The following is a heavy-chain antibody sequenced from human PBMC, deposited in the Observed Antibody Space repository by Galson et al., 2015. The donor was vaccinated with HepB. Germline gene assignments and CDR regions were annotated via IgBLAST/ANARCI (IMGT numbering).Heavy chain of an antibody. CDR2: INSDGTYI. D-gene: IGHD6-13*01. V-gene: IGHV3-74*01. Sequence: SLRLSCAAPGFTFSSYWMHWVRQAPGKGLAWVSRINSDGTYITYADSVKSRFTISIDNAKNTLYLQMNSPRAEDTALYYCARTRGAAAGIFDYWGQGTLVTVSS. CDR1: GFTFSSYW. J-gene: IGHJ4*02. CDR3: ARTRGAAAGIFDY.